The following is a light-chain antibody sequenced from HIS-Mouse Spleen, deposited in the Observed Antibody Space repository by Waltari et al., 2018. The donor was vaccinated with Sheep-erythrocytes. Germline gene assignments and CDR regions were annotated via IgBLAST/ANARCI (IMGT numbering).Light chain of an antibody. J-gene: IGLJ2*01. CDR1: NIVSKS. CDR2: DDS. V-gene: IGLV3-21*02. Sequence: SYVLTQPPSVSVAPGQTARITCGGNNIVSKSVDWYQQKPGQAPVLVVYDDSDRPSGIPERFSGSNSGNTATLTISRVEAGDEADYYCQVWDSSSDHVVFGGGTKLTVL. CDR3: QVWDSSSDHVV.